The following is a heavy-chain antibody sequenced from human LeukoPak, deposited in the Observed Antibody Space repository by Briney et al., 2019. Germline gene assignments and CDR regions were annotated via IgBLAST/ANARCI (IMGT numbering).Heavy chain of an antibody. J-gene: IGHJ1*01. V-gene: IGHV3-74*01. D-gene: IGHD3-22*01. Sequence: PGGSLTLSCVASGFTLSSHLMHWVRQVPGKGLVWVSRIVSDGSKTDYADSVKGRFTFSRENGRNTLYLQTNSLRAEDTAVYYCVRLSSGYYGLIEHWGQGTLVTVSS. CDR1: GFTLSSHL. CDR2: IVSDGSKT. CDR3: VRLSSGYYGLIEH.